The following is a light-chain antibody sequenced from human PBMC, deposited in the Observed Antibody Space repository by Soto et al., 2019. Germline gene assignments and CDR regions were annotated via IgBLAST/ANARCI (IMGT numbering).Light chain of an antibody. Sequence: EFVLTQSPGTLSLSAGERATLXXRASQSVSNNYLAWYQQKPRQAPRXLIYGASNRATGIPDRFSGSGSGTDFTLTISRLEPEDFAVYYCQQYGSSVTFGQGTKVDIK. V-gene: IGKV3-20*01. J-gene: IGKJ1*01. CDR2: GAS. CDR3: QQYGSSVT. CDR1: QSVSNNY.